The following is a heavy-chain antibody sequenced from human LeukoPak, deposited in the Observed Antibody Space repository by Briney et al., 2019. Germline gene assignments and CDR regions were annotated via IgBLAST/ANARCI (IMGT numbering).Heavy chain of an antibody. CDR1: GFTFSSYW. Sequence: AGGSLRLSCAASGFTFSSYWMSWVRQAPGKGLEWVANIRQDGSEMYYVASVRGRFTISRDNAKNSLYLQMSGLRADDTAIYYCARGRPAVGRLKGDYWGQGTLVTVSS. CDR2: IRQDGSEM. CDR3: ARGRPAVGRLKGDY. V-gene: IGHV3-7*01. J-gene: IGHJ4*02. D-gene: IGHD2-2*01.